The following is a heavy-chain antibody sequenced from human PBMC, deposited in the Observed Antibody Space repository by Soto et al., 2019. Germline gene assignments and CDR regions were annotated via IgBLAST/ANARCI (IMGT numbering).Heavy chain of an antibody. CDR3: ATWRFDY. V-gene: IGHV6-1*01. CDR2: TYYRSKWYN. J-gene: IGHJ4*02. CDR1: GDSVSSNSAA. Sequence: PSQTLSLTCAISGDSVSSNSAAWNWIRHSPSRGLEWLGRTYYRSKWYNDYAVSMRSRITINPDITKNQFSLQLNSATPEDTAVYYCATWRFDYWGQGTLVTVSS.